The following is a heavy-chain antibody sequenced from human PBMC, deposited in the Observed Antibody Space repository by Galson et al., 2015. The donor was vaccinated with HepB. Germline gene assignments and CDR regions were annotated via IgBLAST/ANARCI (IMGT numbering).Heavy chain of an antibody. CDR1: GFTFNIYA. CDR2: ISSSSINT. Sequence: SLRLSCAASGFTFNIYAMNWVRQAPGKGLEWVSSISSSSINTDYADTVAGRFSITSDNSKNTLFLQMNSLGAEDTAVYCCTPRNFEYWGRGTLVTVSS. V-gene: IGHV3-23*01. CDR3: TPRNFEY. J-gene: IGHJ4*02.